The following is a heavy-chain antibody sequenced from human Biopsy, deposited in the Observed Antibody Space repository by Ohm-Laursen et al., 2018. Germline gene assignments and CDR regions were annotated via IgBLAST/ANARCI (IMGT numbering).Heavy chain of an antibody. D-gene: IGHD6-25*01. V-gene: IGHV3-33*01. J-gene: IGHJ6*02. Sequence: SLRLSCAASGFTFSSYGMHWVRQAPGKGLEWVAVIWYDGSRQYYADSVKGRFTISRDNSKNTLYLQMNSLRAEDTAVYYCTRDGAAGYGLDVWGQGTTVTVSS. CDR2: IWYDGSRQ. CDR3: TRDGAAGYGLDV. CDR1: GFTFSSYG.